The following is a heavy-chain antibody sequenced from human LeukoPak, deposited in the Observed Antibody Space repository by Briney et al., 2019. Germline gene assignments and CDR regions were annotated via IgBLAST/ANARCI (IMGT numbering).Heavy chain of an antibody. CDR1: GYTFTGYY. J-gene: IGHJ4*02. Sequence: ASVKVSCKASGYTFTGYYMHWVRQAPGQGLEWMGWINPSSGGTNYAQKFQGRVTITRDTSISTAYMELSRLRSDDTAVYYCARADYYDSSGYYYLFDYWGQGTLVTVSS. CDR2: INPSSGGT. D-gene: IGHD3-22*01. CDR3: ARADYYDSSGYYYLFDY. V-gene: IGHV1-2*02.